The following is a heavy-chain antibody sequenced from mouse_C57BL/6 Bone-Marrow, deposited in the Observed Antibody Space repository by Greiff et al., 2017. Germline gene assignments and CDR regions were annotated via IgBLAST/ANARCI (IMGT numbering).Heavy chain of an antibody. CDR2: IYPRSGNT. CDR1: GYTFTSYG. Sequence: VKLQESGAELARPGASVKLSCKASGYTFTSYGISWVKQRTGQGLEWIGEIYPRSGNTYYNEKFKGKATLTADKSSRTAYMELRSLTSEDSAVYFCARSDYRDYWGQGTTLTVSS. CDR3: ARSDYRDY. D-gene: IGHD2-4*01. J-gene: IGHJ2*01. V-gene: IGHV1-81*01.